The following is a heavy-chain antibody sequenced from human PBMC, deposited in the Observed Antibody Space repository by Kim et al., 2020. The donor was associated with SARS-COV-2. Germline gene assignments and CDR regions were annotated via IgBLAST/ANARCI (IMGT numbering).Heavy chain of an antibody. J-gene: IGHJ4*02. V-gene: IGHV4-34*01. D-gene: IGHD5-12*01. CDR3: ARGLSGYSGYL. Sequence: TNYNPSLKSRVTISVDTSKNQFSLKLSSVTAADTAVYYCARGLSGYSGYLWGQGTLVTVSS. CDR2: T.